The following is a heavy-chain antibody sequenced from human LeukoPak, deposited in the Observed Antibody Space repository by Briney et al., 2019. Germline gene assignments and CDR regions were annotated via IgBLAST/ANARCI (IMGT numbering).Heavy chain of an antibody. CDR2: ISYDGSNK. J-gene: IGHJ4*02. CDR3: ARDLYRGVAAAAPRY. D-gene: IGHD6-13*01. Sequence: GGSLRLSCAASGFTFSSYGMHWVRQDPGKGLEWVAIISYDGSNKYYADSVKGRFTISRDNAKNSLYLQMNSLRAEDTAVYYCARDLYRGVAAAAPRYWGQGTLVTVSS. CDR1: GFTFSSYG. V-gene: IGHV3-30*03.